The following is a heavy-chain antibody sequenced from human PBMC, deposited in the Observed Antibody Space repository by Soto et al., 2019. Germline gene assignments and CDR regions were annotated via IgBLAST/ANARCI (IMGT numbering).Heavy chain of an antibody. CDR2: ISWNSGSI. J-gene: IGHJ4*02. D-gene: IGHD6-6*01. CDR3: AKDMAYSSSQAVDY. V-gene: IGHV3-9*01. CDR1: GFPFDDYA. Sequence: GVSLSLSCAASGFPFDDYAMHWVRHDPGKGLEWVSGISWNSGSIGYADSVKGRFTISRDNAKNSLYLQMNSLRAEDTALYYCAKDMAYSSSQAVDYWGQGTLVTVSS.